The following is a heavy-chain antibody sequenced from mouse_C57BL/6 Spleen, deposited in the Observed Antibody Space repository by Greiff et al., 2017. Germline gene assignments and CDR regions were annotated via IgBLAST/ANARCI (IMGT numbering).Heavy chain of an antibody. CDR2: IWSDGST. V-gene: IGHV2-6-1*01. J-gene: IGHJ4*01. Sequence: VHLVESGPGLVAPSQSLSITCTVSGFSLTSYGVHWVRQPPGKGLEWLVVIWSDGSTTYNSALKSRLSISKDNSKSQVFSKMNSLQTDDTAMYYCARHEDSTGAMDYWGQGTAVTVSS. CDR3: ARHEDSTGAMDY. CDR1: GFSLTSYG.